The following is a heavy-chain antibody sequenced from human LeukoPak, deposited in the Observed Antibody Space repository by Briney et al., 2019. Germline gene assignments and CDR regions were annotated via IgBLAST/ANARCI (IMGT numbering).Heavy chain of an antibody. CDR1: GYTFTSYD. CDR2: MNPNSGNT. CDR3: ARLYYYDSTRLTPIYYYYGMDV. J-gene: IGHJ6*02. Sequence: ASVKVSCKASGYTFTSYDINWVRQATGQGLEWMGWMNPNSGNTGYAQKFQGRVTMTRNTSISTAYMELSSLRSEDTAVYYCARLYYYDSTRLTPIYYYYGMDVWGQGTTVTVSS. D-gene: IGHD3-22*01. V-gene: IGHV1-8*01.